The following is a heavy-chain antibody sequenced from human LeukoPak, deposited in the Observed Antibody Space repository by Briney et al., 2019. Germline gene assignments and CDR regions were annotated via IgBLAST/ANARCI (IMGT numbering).Heavy chain of an antibody. CDR1: GFTFSSYW. Sequence: RGSLRLSSAASGFTFSSYWMSWVRQAPGKGLEWVSTITATGGSTYYADSVKGRFTISRDNSKKTLYLQMNSLRGDDTAVYYCAKHSNGDNVLSWFDPWGQGTLVTVSS. CDR3: AKHSNGDNVLSWFDP. D-gene: IGHD4-17*01. J-gene: IGHJ5*02. V-gene: IGHV3-23*01. CDR2: ITATGGST.